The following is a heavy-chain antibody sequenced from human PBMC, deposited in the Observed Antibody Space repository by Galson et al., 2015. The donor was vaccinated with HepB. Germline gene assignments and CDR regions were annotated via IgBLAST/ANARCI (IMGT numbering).Heavy chain of an antibody. CDR2: IIPIFGIA. D-gene: IGHD2-2*01. CDR1: GGTFSSYA. Sequence: SVKVSCKASGGTFSSYAISWVRQAPGQGLEWMGRIIPIFGIANYAQKFQGRVTITADKSTSTAYMELSSLRSEDTAVYYCARDCSTSCPLPNHYYYYGMDVWGQGTTVTVSS. CDR3: ARDCSTSCPLPNHYYYYGMDV. J-gene: IGHJ6*02. V-gene: IGHV1-69*04.